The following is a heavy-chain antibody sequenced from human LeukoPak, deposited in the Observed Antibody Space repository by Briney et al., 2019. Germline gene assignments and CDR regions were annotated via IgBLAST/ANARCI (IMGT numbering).Heavy chain of an antibody. J-gene: IGHJ4*02. CDR3: AKVTTYYYDSSGYYEDY. CDR2: ISSSGSTI. CDR1: GFTFSSHS. D-gene: IGHD3-22*01. V-gene: IGHV3-48*01. Sequence: GGSLRLSCAASGFTFSSHSMNWVRQAPGKGLEWVSYISSSGSTIYYADSVKGRFSISRDNAKNSLHLQMNSLRAEDTAVYYCAKVTTYYYDSSGYYEDYWGQGTLVTVSS.